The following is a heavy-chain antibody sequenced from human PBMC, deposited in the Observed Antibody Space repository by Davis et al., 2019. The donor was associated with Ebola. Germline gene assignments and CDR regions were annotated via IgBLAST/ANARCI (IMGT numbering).Heavy chain of an antibody. V-gene: IGHV1-69*10. CDR1: GGIFSSYA. Sequence: SVKVSCKASGGIFSSYAISWVRQAPRQGLEGMGGIIPILGTANYAQKFQGRVTITADKSTSTAYMELSSLRSEDTAVYYCARDSKPGLYYYDGMDVWGQGTTVTVSS. CDR2: IIPILGTA. CDR3: ARDSKPGLYYYDGMDV. J-gene: IGHJ6*02. D-gene: IGHD1-14*01.